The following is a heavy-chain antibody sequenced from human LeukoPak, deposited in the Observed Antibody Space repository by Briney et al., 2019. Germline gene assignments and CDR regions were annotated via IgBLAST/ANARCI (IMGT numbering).Heavy chain of an antibody. Sequence: GGSLRLSCAASGFTFSDYYMSWIRQAPGKGLEWVAVISYDGGNEYYVDSVKGRFTISRDNSKNTLYLQMNSLRPEDTAVYYCARDLNGSGDYWGQGTLVTVSS. CDR1: GFTFSDYY. J-gene: IGHJ4*02. CDR3: ARDLNGSGDY. D-gene: IGHD3-10*01. V-gene: IGHV3-30-3*01. CDR2: ISYDGGNE.